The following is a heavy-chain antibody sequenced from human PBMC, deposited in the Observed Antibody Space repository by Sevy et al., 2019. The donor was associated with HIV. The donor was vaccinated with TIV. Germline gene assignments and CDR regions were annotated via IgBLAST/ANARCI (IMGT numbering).Heavy chain of an antibody. J-gene: IGHJ4*02. CDR3: VKVAGSGTYYSGDFDY. Sequence: LSLTCAASGFTFSSCAMSWVRQAPGKGLEWVSGISDSGSTTYYADSVKGRFTISRDNSKNTLYLQMNSLRAEDTAVYYCVKVAGSGTYYSGDFDYWGQGTLVTVSS. D-gene: IGHD3-10*01. CDR2: ISDSGSTT. CDR1: GFTFSSCA. V-gene: IGHV3-23*01.